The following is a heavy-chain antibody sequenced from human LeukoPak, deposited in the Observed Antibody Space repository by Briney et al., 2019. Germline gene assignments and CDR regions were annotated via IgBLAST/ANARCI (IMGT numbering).Heavy chain of an antibody. D-gene: IGHD1-7*01. CDR3: ARVPRYNWNSNYFPFDY. V-gene: IGHV4-59*01. Sequence: MASETLSLTCTVSGGSISSYYWSWIRQPPGKGLEWIGYIYYSGSTNYNPSLKSRVTISVDTSKNQFSLKLSSVTAADTAVYYCARVPRYNWNSNYFPFDYWGQGTLVTVSS. CDR2: IYYSGST. CDR1: GGSISSYY. J-gene: IGHJ4*02.